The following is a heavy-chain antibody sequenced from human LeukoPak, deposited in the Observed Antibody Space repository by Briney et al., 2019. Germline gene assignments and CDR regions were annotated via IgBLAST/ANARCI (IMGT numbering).Heavy chain of an antibody. D-gene: IGHD3-16*01. CDR3: ARDILRGGGGWFDP. V-gene: IGHV4-59*01. Sequence: SETLSLTCTVSGGSISSYYWSWIRQPPGKGLEWIGYIYYSGSTNYNPSLKSRVTISVDTSKNQFSLKLSSVTAADTAVYYCARDILRGGGGWFDPWGQGTLVTVSS. CDR2: IYYSGST. J-gene: IGHJ5*02. CDR1: GGSISSYY.